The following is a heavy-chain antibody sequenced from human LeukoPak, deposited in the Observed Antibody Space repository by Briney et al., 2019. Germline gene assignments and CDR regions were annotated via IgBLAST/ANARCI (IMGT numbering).Heavy chain of an antibody. CDR1: GFTFSDYY. CDR3: AKVICSSTSCPLDY. Sequence: GGSLRLSCAASGFTFSDYYMSWIRQAPGKGLEWVSYISSSGSTIYYADSVKGRFTISRDNAKNSLYLQMNSLRAEDTALYYCAKVICSSTSCPLDYWGQGTLVTVSS. V-gene: IGHV3-11*01. J-gene: IGHJ4*02. D-gene: IGHD2-2*01. CDR2: ISSSGSTI.